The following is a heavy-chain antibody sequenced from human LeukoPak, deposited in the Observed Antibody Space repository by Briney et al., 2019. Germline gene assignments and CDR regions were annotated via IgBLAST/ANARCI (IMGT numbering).Heavy chain of an antibody. CDR2: INHSGST. V-gene: IGHV4-34*01. J-gene: IGHJ3*02. CDR1: GGSFSGYY. Sequence: PSETLSLTCAVYGGSFSGYYWSWIRQPPGKGLEWIGEINHSGSTNYNPSLKSRVTISVDTSKNQFSLKLSSVTAADTAVYYCAGSYDSSGYYYFWQAFDIWGQGTMVTVSS. D-gene: IGHD3-22*01. CDR3: AGSYDSSGYYYFWQAFDI.